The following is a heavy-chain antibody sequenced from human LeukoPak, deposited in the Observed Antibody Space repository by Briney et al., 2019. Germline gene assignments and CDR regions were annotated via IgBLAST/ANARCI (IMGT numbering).Heavy chain of an antibody. D-gene: IGHD6-19*01. CDR2: IRYDGSNK. Sequence: GGSLRLSCAASGFTFSSYGMHWVRQAPGKGLEWVAFIRYDGSNKYYADSVKGRFTISRDNSKNTLYLQMNGLRAEDTAVYYCAKDRGLVRDYYFDYWGQGTLVTVSS. CDR1: GFTFSSYG. CDR3: AKDRGLVRDYYFDY. V-gene: IGHV3-30*02. J-gene: IGHJ4*02.